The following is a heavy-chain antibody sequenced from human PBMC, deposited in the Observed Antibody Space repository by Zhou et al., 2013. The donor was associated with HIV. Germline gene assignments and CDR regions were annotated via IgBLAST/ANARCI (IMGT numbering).Heavy chain of an antibody. Sequence: QVQLVQSGAEVKKPGSSVKVSCKASGGTFSSYAISWVRQAPGQGLEWMGRIIPILHIANYAQKFQGRVTITADKSTSTAYMELSSLRSEDTAVYYCASGYCTGGVCSPLSWFDPWGQGTLVTVSS. D-gene: IGHD2-8*02. CDR1: GGTFSSYA. V-gene: IGHV1-69*04. CDR3: ASGYCTGGVCSPLSWFDP. CDR2: IIPILHIA. J-gene: IGHJ5*02.